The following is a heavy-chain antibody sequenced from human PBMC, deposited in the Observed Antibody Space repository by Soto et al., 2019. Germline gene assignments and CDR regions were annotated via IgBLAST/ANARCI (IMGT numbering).Heavy chain of an antibody. Sequence: GGSLRLSCAASGFTFSDYYMSWIRQAPGKGLEWVSYISSSGSTIYYADSVKGRFTISRDNAKNSLYLQMNSLRVDDTAVYYCARATIVTASHFDFWGQGIMVTVSS. CDR1: GFTFSDYY. D-gene: IGHD2-21*02. CDR2: ISSSGSTI. V-gene: IGHV3-11*04. CDR3: ARATIVTASHFDF. J-gene: IGHJ4*02.